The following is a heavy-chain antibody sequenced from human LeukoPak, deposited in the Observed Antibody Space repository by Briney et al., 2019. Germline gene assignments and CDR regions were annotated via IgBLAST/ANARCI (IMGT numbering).Heavy chain of an antibody. V-gene: IGHV4-39*01. CDR2: IYYSGST. J-gene: IGHJ1*01. CDR3: ARTPYCSSTSCFAEYFQH. D-gene: IGHD2-2*01. CDR1: GGSISSSSYY. Sequence: SETLSLTCTVSGGSISSSSYYWGWIRQPPGKGLEWIGSIYYSGSTYYSPSLKSRVTISVDTSKNQFSLKLSSVTAADTAVYYCARTPYCSSTSCFAEYFQHWGQGTLVTVSS.